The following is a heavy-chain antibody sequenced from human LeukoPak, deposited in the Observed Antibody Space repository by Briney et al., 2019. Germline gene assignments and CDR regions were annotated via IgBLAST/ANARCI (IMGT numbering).Heavy chain of an antibody. CDR1: GFTFSSYW. Sequence: PGGSLRLSCAASGFTFSSYWMSWVRQAPGKGLEWVANINHDGSERYYVDSVKGRFPISRANAKNSLYLQMNSLRAEDTAVYYCASDYRGMSFDYWGQGTLVTVSS. CDR2: INHDGSER. V-gene: IGHV3-7*01. J-gene: IGHJ4*02. D-gene: IGHD4-11*01. CDR3: ASDYRGMSFDY.